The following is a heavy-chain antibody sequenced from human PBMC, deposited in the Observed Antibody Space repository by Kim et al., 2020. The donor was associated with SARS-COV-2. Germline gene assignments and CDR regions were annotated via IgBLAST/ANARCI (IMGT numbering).Heavy chain of an antibody. CDR2: IYYSGST. Sequence: SETLSLTCTVSGGSISSGDYYWSWIRQPPGKGLEWIGNIYYSGSTYYNPSLKSRVTISIDTSKNQFSLKLSSVTAADTAVYYCARAPVITPDFDYWGQGTLVTVSS. V-gene: IGHV4-30-4*01. CDR1: GGSISSGDYY. J-gene: IGHJ4*02. CDR3: ARAPVITPDFDY. D-gene: IGHD2-21*01.